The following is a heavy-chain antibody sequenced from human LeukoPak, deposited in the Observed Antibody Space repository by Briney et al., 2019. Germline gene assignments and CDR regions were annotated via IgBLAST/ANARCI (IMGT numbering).Heavy chain of an antibody. Sequence: SQTLSLTCAISGDSVSSNSAAWNWIRQSPSRGLEWLGRTYYRSKWYDHYAVSVKSRITINPDTSKNHFSLQLNSVTPEDTAVYFCARERAYGSYRGSYDSWGQGTRVTVSS. CDR1: GDSVSSNSAA. CDR2: TYYRSKWYD. V-gene: IGHV6-1*01. J-gene: IGHJ4*02. D-gene: IGHD3-16*02. CDR3: ARERAYGSYRGSYDS.